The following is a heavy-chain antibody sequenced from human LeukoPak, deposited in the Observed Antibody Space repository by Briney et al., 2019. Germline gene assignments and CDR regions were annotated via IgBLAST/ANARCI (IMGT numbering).Heavy chain of an antibody. Sequence: GESLKISCTGSGYTFTNYWITWVRQMPGKGLESMGIIYPDDSDTRYSPSFQGQVTISADKSINTAYLQWSSLKASDTAMYFCARRLGTGTPEYWGQGTLVTVSS. CDR2: IYPDDSDT. J-gene: IGHJ4*02. V-gene: IGHV5-51*01. CDR1: GYTFTNYW. D-gene: IGHD7-27*01. CDR3: ARRLGTGTPEY.